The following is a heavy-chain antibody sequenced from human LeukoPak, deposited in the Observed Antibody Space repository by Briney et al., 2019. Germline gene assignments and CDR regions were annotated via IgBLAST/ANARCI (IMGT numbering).Heavy chain of an antibody. V-gene: IGHV4-59*01. J-gene: IGHJ3*02. CDR1: GGSISSYY. CDR2: IYYSGST. Sequence: SETLSLTCTVSGGSISSYYWSWIRQPPGKGLEWIGYIYYSGSTNYNPSLKSRVTISVDTSKNQFSLKLSSVTAADTAVYYCARSIAAADYDAFDIWGQGTKVTVSS. CDR3: ARSIAAADYDAFDI. D-gene: IGHD6-13*01.